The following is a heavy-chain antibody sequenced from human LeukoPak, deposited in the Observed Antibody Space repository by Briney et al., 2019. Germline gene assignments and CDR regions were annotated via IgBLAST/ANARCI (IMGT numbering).Heavy chain of an antibody. V-gene: IGHV3-21*04. CDR3: ATYRQVLLPFES. J-gene: IGHJ4*02. D-gene: IGHD5-18*01. Sequence: GGSLRLSCAASGFTFSSYSMNWVRQAPGKGLEWVSSIFPSGGEIHYADSVRGRFTISRDNTKSILSLQMNSLRAEDTAIYYCATYRQVLLPFESWGQGTLVTVSS. CDR1: GFTFSSYS. CDR2: IFPSGGEI.